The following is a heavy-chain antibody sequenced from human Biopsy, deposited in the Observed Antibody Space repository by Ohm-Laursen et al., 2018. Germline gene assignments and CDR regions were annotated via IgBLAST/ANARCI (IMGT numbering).Heavy chain of an antibody. CDR3: ARDETGSSVFGPYYYGMDV. D-gene: IGHD3-9*01. CDR1: GYSFTKYY. V-gene: IGHV1-46*01. J-gene: IGHJ6*02. Sequence: ASVKVSCQASGYSFTKYYINWVRQAPGPGLEWMGIINPTGGTTSYAEKFQGRVTLTRDTSTGTVYLELNSLIYEDTALYYCARDETGSSVFGPYYYGMDVWGQGTTVTVSS. CDR2: INPTGGTT.